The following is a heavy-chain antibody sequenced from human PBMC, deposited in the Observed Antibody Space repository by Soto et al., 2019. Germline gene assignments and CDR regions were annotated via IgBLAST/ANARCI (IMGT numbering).Heavy chain of an antibody. CDR1: RVSVTDTRRE. Sequence: SVPTQMNPTNALTLTCNLWRVSVTDTRREGSGIRHAPMKALEWLAHIISNDDKSYSTSLKSRLKIPKDTSKSQVVLRMTNLDPVDTARYYCARALFYSDSDGYYFEFDYWGPGTLVTVSS. V-gene: IGHV2-26*01. CDR3: ARALFYSDSDGYYFEFDY. CDR2: IISNDDK. D-gene: IGHD3-22*01. J-gene: IGHJ4*02.